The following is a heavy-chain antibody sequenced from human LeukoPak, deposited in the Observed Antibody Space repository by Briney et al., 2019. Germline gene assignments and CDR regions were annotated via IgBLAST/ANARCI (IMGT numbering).Heavy chain of an antibody. Sequence: GGSLRLSCAASGFTFSSYWMSWVRQAPGKGLEWVANIKQDGSEKYYVDSVKGRFTISRDNAKNSLYLQMNSLGAEDTAVYYCASYAVATITTDAFDIWGQGTMVTVSS. D-gene: IGHD5-12*01. CDR3: ASYAVATITTDAFDI. CDR2: IKQDGSEK. J-gene: IGHJ3*02. CDR1: GFTFSSYW. V-gene: IGHV3-7*01.